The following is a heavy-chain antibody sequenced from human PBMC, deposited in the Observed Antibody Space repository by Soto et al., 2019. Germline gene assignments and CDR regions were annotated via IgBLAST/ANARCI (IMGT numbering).Heavy chain of an antibody. D-gene: IGHD2-15*01. V-gene: IGHV3-23*01. CDR1: GFTFGNYA. CDR2: IHGGGDST. J-gene: IGHJ3*01. CDR3: ARDANGFHVGTFDF. Sequence: DVQVLESGGGLVQPGGSLTLACVGSGFTFGNYAMIWVRQAPGKGLEWVSAIHGGGDSTHYADSVKGRLTVSRDKSKNPLHLQMNSQRVEDTATYYCARDANGFHVGTFDFCGQGILVTVCS.